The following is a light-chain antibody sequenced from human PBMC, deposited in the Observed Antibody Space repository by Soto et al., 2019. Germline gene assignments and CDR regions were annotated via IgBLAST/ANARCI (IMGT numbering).Light chain of an antibody. CDR2: GAS. CDR3: QQYGSSPGLT. CDR1: QSVSSSY. J-gene: IGKJ4*01. V-gene: IGKV3-20*01. Sequence: EIVLTQSPGTLSLSPGERATLSCRASQSVSSSYLAWYQQKPGLAPRLLIYGASSRATGIPDRFSGSGSGTDFTLTISRLEPEDFAVYYCQQYGSSPGLTFGGGTKVEIK.